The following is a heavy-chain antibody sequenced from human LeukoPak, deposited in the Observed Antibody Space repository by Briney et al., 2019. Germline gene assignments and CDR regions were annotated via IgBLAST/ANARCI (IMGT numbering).Heavy chain of an antibody. J-gene: IGHJ3*02. CDR1: GFTFSSYA. CDR2: ISGLGGST. D-gene: IGHD6-13*01. V-gene: IGHV3-23*01. CDR3: AKDGIAAAGTLNAFDI. Sequence: PGGSLRLSCAASGFTFSSYAMSWVRQAPGKGLEWVAAISGLGGSTYYAHSVKGRFTISRDNSKNTLYLQMNSLRAEDTAVYYCAKDGIAAAGTLNAFDIWGQGTMVTVSS.